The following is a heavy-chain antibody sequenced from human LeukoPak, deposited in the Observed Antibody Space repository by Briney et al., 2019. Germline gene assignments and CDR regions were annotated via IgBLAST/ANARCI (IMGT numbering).Heavy chain of an antibody. CDR3: ARGRMDGDFWVGYYYYYYMDV. CDR2: IYHSGST. Sequence: SETLSLTCTVSGYSISSGYYWGWIRPPPGKGLEWIGSIYHSGSTYYNPSLKSRLTISVDTSKNQFSLKLSSVTAANTAVYYCARGRMDGDFWVGYYYYYYMDVWGKGTTVTVSS. D-gene: IGHD4-17*01. J-gene: IGHJ6*03. V-gene: IGHV4-38-2*02. CDR1: GYSISSGYY.